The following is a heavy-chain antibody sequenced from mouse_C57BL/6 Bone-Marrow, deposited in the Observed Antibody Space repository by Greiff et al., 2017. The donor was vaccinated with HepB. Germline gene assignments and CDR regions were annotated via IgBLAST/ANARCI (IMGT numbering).Heavy chain of an antibody. CDR3: ARRQGYGYDYAMDY. Sequence: EVMLVESGGGLVKPGGSLKLSCAASGFTFSDYGMHWVRQAPEKGLEWVAYISSGSSTIYYADTVKGRFTISRDNAKNTLFLQMTSLRSEDTAMYYCARRQGYGYDYAMDYWGQGTSVTVSS. V-gene: IGHV5-17*01. CDR1: GFTFSDYG. J-gene: IGHJ4*01. CDR2: ISSGSSTI. D-gene: IGHD2-2*01.